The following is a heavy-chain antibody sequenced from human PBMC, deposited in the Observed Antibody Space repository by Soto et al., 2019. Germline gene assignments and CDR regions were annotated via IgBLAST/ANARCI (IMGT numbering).Heavy chain of an antibody. CDR1: GFTFGSSA. CDR3: AADVIGVAGDFDH. V-gene: IGHV1-58*01. CDR2: IVVASGYA. J-gene: IGHJ4*02. Sequence: LVQSGPDVKQPGTSVKVSCKTSGFTFGSSAVQWVRQVRGQRLEWIGWIVVASGYANVAQKFQDRVSLTRDLSTNTAFMELSSLTSEDSAMYYCAADVIGVAGDFDHWGQGTLVSVSS. D-gene: IGHD6-19*01.